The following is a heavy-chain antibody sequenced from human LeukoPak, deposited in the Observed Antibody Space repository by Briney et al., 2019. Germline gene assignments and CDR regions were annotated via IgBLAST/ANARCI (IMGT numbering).Heavy chain of an antibody. CDR3: ASGPGRPYSSGWYGHAFDI. Sequence: SETLSLTCAVYGGSFSGYYWSWIRQPPGKGLEYIGEINHSGGTIYNPSLKSRVTISVDTSKNQFSLKLSSVTAADTAVYYCASGPGRPYSSGWYGHAFDIWGQGTMVTVSS. CDR1: GGSFSGYY. V-gene: IGHV4-34*01. D-gene: IGHD6-19*01. J-gene: IGHJ3*02. CDR2: INHSGGT.